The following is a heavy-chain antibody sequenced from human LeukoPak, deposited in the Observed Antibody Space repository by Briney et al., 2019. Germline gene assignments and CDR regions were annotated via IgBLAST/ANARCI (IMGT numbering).Heavy chain of an antibody. V-gene: IGHV3-21*01. J-gene: IGHJ4*02. CDR3: ARAPPVAGSDYFDY. D-gene: IGHD6-19*01. CDR1: GFTFSSYS. CDR2: ISSSSSYI. Sequence: GGSLRLSCAASGFTFSSYSMNWVRQAPGKGLEWVSSISSSSSYIYYADSVNGRFTISRDNAKNSLYLQMNSLRAEDTAVYYCARAPPVAGSDYFDYWGQGTLVTVSS.